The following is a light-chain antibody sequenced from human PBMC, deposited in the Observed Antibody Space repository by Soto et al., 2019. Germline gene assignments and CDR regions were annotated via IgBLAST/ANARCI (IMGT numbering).Light chain of an antibody. J-gene: IGKJ3*01. CDR2: WAS. CDR3: QHYTTSSGT. Sequence: DIHMTQSPATLSASVGDRVTITCRASQSVSTWLSWYQQKPGKAPKLLIYWASSLGSGVPSRFSGSGSGTEFTLTISSLQPDDFATYYCQHYTTSSGTFGPGTKVDIK. V-gene: IGKV1-5*03. CDR1: QSVSTW.